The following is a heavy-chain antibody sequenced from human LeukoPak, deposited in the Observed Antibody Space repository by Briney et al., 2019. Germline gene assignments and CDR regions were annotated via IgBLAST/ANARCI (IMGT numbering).Heavy chain of an antibody. Sequence: PGGSLRLSCAASGFTFDDYAMHWVRQAPGKGLEWVSVIYSGGSTYYADSVKGRFTISRDNSKNTLYLQMNSLRAEDTAVYYCARGKEVGAALYYYYGMDVWGQGTTVTVSS. D-gene: IGHD1-26*01. J-gene: IGHJ6*02. CDR2: IYSGGST. V-gene: IGHV3-66*01. CDR3: ARGKEVGAALYYYYGMDV. CDR1: GFTFDDYA.